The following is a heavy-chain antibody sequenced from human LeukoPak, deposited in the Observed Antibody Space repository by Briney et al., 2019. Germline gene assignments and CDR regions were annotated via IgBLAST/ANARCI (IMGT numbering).Heavy chain of an antibody. Sequence: SETLSLTCTVSGDXISNYYWSWIRQPPGKGLKWIGYISYSGITNYNPSLKSRVTISLDTSKNHFSPKMRSVTAADTAVYYCARGLYPDDAFDIWGQGIMVTVSS. CDR1: GDXISNYY. J-gene: IGHJ3*02. CDR3: ARGLYPDDAFDI. V-gene: IGHV4-59*08. CDR2: ISYSGIT. D-gene: IGHD3-16*02.